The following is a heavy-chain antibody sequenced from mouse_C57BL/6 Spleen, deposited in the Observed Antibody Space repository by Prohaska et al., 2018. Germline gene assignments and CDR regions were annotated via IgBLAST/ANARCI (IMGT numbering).Heavy chain of an antibody. V-gene: IGHV1-50*01. Sequence: QVQLQQPGAELVKPGASVKLSCKASGYTFTSYWMQWVKQRPGQGLEWIGEIDPSDSYTNXNQKFEGKATLTGDTSSSTAYMQLSSLTSEDSAVYYCARGSYGNYWYFDVWGTGTTVTVSS. D-gene: IGHD2-1*01. CDR1: GYTFTSYW. J-gene: IGHJ1*03. CDR2: IDPSDSYT. CDR3: ARGSYGNYWYFDV.